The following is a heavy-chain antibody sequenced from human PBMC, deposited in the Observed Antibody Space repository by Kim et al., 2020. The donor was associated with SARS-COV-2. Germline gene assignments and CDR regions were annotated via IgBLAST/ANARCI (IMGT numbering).Heavy chain of an antibody. D-gene: IGHD1-26*01. Sequence: GESLKISCKGSGYSFSSYWIGWVRQMPGKGLEWMGIIYPGDSDTRYSPSFQGQVTISADKSISTAYLQWSSLKASDTAMYYCARLGTTTDYYYYGMDVWGQGTTVTASS. CDR1: GYSFSSYW. J-gene: IGHJ6*02. CDR3: ARLGTTTDYYYYGMDV. CDR2: IYPGDSDT. V-gene: IGHV5-51*01.